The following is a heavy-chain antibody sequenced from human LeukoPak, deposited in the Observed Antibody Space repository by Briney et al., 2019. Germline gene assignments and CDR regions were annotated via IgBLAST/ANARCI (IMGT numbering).Heavy chain of an antibody. D-gene: IGHD6-19*01. J-gene: IGHJ5*02. CDR3: ARGPISSGWTLGYWFDP. Sequence: PSETLSLTCTVSGGSISSYYWSWIRQPAGKGLEWIGRIYTSGSTNYNPSLKSRATMSVDTSKNQFSLKLSSVIAADTAVYYCARGPISSGWTLGYWFDPWGQGTLVTVSS. V-gene: IGHV4-4*07. CDR1: GGSISSYY. CDR2: IYTSGST.